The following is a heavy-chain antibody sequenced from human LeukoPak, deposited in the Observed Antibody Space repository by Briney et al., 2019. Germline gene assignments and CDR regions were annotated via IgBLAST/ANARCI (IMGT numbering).Heavy chain of an antibody. D-gene: IGHD3-22*01. Sequence: GGSLRLSCAASGFTFSSYSMNWVRQAPGKGLEWVSSISSSSSSYIYYADSVKGRFTISRDNAKNSLYLQMNSLRAEDTAVYYCARDSDSSGYCDYWGQGTLVTVSS. V-gene: IGHV3-21*01. CDR2: ISSSSSSYI. CDR3: ARDSDSSGYCDY. J-gene: IGHJ4*02. CDR1: GFTFSSYS.